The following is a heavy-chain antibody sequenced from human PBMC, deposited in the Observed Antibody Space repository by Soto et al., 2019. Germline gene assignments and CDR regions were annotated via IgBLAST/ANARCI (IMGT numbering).Heavy chain of an antibody. V-gene: IGHV4-39*07. CDR1: GGSIISNSYY. D-gene: IGHD2-2*02. CDR3: ATRFYTSGVLFEY. CDR2: ILHSGST. J-gene: IGHJ4*02. Sequence: SETLSLTCTVSGGSIISNSYYWGWIRQPPGKGLEWIGSILHSGSTYYNPSLKSRVTMSVDTSKNQFSLKLTSVTAADTAVYYCATRFYTSGVLFEYRGQGTPVTVSS.